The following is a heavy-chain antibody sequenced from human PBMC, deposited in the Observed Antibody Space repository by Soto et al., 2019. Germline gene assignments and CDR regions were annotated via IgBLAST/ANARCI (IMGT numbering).Heavy chain of an antibody. J-gene: IGHJ5*02. V-gene: IGHV5-10-1*01. CDR1: GYSFTSYW. CDR3: ARLQSRDYNDNLNWFDP. Sequence: GESLKISCKGSGYSFTSYWISWVGQMPGKGLEWMGRIDPSDSYTNYSPSFQGHVTISADKSISTAYLQWSSLKASDTAMYYCARLQSRDYNDNLNWFDPWGQGTLVTVYS. CDR2: IDPSDSYT. D-gene: IGHD3-10*01.